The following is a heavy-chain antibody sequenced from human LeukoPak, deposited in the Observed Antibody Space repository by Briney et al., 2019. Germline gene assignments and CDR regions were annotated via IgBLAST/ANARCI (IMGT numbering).Heavy chain of an antibody. CDR3: ARSRATAKGSYYFDY. D-gene: IGHD1-26*01. J-gene: IGHJ4*02. Sequence: PGGSLRLSCAASGFTVSSNYMSWVRQAPGKGLEWVSVIYSGGSTYYADSVKGRFTVSRDNSKNTLYLQMNSLRAEDTAVYYCARSRATAKGSYYFDYWGQGTLVTVSS. CDR1: GFTVSSNY. V-gene: IGHV3-53*01. CDR2: IYSGGST.